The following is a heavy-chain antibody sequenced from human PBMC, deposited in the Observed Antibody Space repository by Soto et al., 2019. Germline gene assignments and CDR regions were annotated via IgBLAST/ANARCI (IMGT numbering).Heavy chain of an antibody. J-gene: IGHJ4*02. CDR3: ARDTYDTTGYPLDY. V-gene: IGHV1-18*01. Sequence: QVQLVQSGAEVTQPGASVKVSCKTSGYTFTEYGISWFRQAPGQGLEWMGWISPYNGKTNYIQEFQDRVTITTGTSSTTVYMDLRTLKSDDTAIYYCARDTYDTTGYPLDYWGQGTLVTVSS. CDR1: GYTFTEYG. D-gene: IGHD3-22*01. CDR2: ISPYNGKT.